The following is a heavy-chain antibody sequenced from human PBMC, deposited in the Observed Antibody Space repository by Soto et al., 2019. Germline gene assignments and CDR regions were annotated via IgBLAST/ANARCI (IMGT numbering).Heavy chain of an antibody. CDR1: GYTFTSYY. Sequence: ASVKVSCKASGYTFTSYYMHWVRQAPGQGLEWMGIINPSGGSTSYAQKLQGRVTMTTDTSTSTAYMELRSLRSDDTAVYYCARDCSGGRCYSDYWGQGTLVTVSS. J-gene: IGHJ4*02. CDR3: ARDCSGGRCYSDY. CDR2: INPSGGST. D-gene: IGHD2-15*01. V-gene: IGHV1-46*01.